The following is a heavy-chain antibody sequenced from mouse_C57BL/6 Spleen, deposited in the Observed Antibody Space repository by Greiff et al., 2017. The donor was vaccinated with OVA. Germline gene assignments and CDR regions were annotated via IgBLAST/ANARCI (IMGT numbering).Heavy chain of an antibody. Sequence: VKLQESGPGILQSSQTLSLTCSFSGFSLSTSGMGVSWIRQPSGKGLEWLAHIYWDDDKRYNPSLKSRLTISKDTSRNQVFLKITSVDTADTATYYCARSSYSFYAMDYWGQGTSVTVSS. CDR1: GFSLSTSGMG. D-gene: IGHD2-12*01. V-gene: IGHV8-12*01. CDR2: IYWDDDK. J-gene: IGHJ4*01. CDR3: ARSSYSFYAMDY.